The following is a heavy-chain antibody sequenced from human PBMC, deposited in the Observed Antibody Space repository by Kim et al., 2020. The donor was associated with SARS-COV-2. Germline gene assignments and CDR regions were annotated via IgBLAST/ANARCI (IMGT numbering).Heavy chain of an antibody. Sequence: GGSLRLSCAASGFTFSSYSMNWVRQAPGKGLEWVSYISSSSSTIYYADSVKGRFTISRDNAKNSLYLQMNSLRAEDTAVYYCARDVRSQQLANNWFDPWGQGTLVTVSS. D-gene: IGHD6-13*01. J-gene: IGHJ5*02. CDR2: ISSSSSTI. V-gene: IGHV3-48*04. CDR1: GFTFSSYS. CDR3: ARDVRSQQLANNWFDP.